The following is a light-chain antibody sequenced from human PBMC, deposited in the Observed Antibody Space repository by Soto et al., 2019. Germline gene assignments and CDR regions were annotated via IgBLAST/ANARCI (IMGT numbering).Light chain of an antibody. Sequence: IVLTQSPGTLSLSPGERANLSCRASQSVSRSYFAWYQQKPGQAPRPLIYGPSSRSTGIPDRFSGSGSGTDFTLTISRLEPEDFAVYYCQQYGSSPPITFGQGTRLEIK. CDR2: GPS. J-gene: IGKJ5*01. V-gene: IGKV3-20*01. CDR1: QSVSRSY. CDR3: QQYGSSPPIT.